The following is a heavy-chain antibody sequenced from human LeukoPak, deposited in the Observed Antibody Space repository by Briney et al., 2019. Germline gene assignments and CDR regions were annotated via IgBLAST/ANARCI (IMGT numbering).Heavy chain of an antibody. Sequence: ASVKVSCKVSGYTLTELSMHWVRQAPGKGHEWMGGFDPEDGETIYAQKFQGRVTMTEDTSTDTAYMELSSLRSEDTAVYYCATDGITRSQWEPPNWFDPWGQGTLVTVSS. J-gene: IGHJ5*02. D-gene: IGHD1-26*01. V-gene: IGHV1-24*01. CDR1: GYTLTELS. CDR3: ATDGITRSQWEPPNWFDP. CDR2: FDPEDGET.